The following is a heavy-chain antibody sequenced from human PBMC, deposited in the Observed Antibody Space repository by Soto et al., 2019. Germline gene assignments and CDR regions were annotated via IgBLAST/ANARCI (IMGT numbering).Heavy chain of an antibody. CDR1: GYTFTSYG. V-gene: IGHV1-18*01. CDR3: ARDRQGPGYFTAPNNWFAP. Sequence: ASVKVSCKASGYTFTSYGISWVRQAPGQGLEWMGWISAHNGNTNYAQKLQGRVTMTIDTSTSTAYMELRSLRSDDTAVYYCARDRQGPGYFTAPNNWFAPWGQGTLVTVSS. CDR2: ISAHNGNT. D-gene: IGHD5-18*01. J-gene: IGHJ5*02.